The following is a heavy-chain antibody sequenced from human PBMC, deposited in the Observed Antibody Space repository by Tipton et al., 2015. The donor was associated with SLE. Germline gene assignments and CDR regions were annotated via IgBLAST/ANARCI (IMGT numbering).Heavy chain of an antibody. CDR2: IHYSGST. CDR1: GASISGSACY. V-gene: IGHV4-39*07. D-gene: IGHD5-18*01. J-gene: IGHJ6*03. CDR3: ARGGLGYSYYYYMDV. Sequence: TLSLTCTVSGASISGSACYWGWIRQSPGKGLEWIGSIHYSGSTNYNPSLKSRVTISVDTSKNQFSLKLSSVTAADTAVYYCARGGLGYSYYYYMDVWGQGTTVTVSS.